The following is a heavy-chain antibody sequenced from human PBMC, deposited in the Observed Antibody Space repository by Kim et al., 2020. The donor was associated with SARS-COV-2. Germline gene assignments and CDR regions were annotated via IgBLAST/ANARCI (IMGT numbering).Heavy chain of an antibody. CDR1: GYSFTSYW. D-gene: IGHD6-13*01. CDR2: IDPSDSYT. V-gene: IGHV5-10-1*01. J-gene: IGHJ4*02. Sequence: GESLKISCKGSGYSFTSYWISWVRQMPGKGLEWMGRIDPSDSYTNYSPSFQGHVTISADKSISTAYLQWSSLKASDTAMYYCARQRVAAAHFDYWGQGTLVTVSS. CDR3: ARQRVAAAHFDY.